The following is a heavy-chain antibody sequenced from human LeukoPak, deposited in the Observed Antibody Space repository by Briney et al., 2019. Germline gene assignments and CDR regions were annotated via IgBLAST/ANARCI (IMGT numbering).Heavy chain of an antibody. D-gene: IGHD1-26*01. J-gene: IGHJ3*02. CDR2: IYYSGST. CDR1: GGSISSYY. CDR3: ARDPIIVGATSGAFDI. V-gene: IGHV4-59*12. Sequence: PSETLSLTCTVSGGSISSYYWSWIRQPPGKGLEWIGYIYYSGSTNYNPSLKSRVTISVDTSKNQFSLKLSSVTAADTAVYYCARDPIIVGATSGAFDIWGQGTMVTVSS.